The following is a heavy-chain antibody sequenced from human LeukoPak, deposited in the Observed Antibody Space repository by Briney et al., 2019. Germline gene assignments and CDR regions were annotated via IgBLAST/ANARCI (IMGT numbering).Heavy chain of an antibody. D-gene: IGHD6-13*01. CDR1: DFSFNRYL. Sequence: PGKSLRLSCVVSDFSFNRYLMHWVRQAPGKGLEWVSLIYSGGTIYYADSVKGRFTIFRDNSKNTLYLQMNSLRAEDTAVYYCARMVGQQLGTNWYFDLWGRGTLVTVSS. CDR2: IYSGGTI. V-gene: IGHV3-53*01. CDR3: ARMVGQQLGTNWYFDL. J-gene: IGHJ2*01.